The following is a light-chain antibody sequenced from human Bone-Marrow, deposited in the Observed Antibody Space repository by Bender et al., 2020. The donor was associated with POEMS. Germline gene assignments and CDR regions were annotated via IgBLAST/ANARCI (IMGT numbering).Light chain of an antibody. V-gene: IGLV2-11*01. J-gene: IGLJ2*01. CDR3: AAWDESLIGVV. CDR1: SSDVGGNIY. Sequence: QSALTQPRSVSGSPGQSVTISCTGTSSDVGGNIYVSWYQQRPGKVPELLIYGVSQRPSGVPDRFSGSQSGTSASLAISGLRSEDEGDYYCAAWDESLIGVVFGGGTKLTVL. CDR2: GVS.